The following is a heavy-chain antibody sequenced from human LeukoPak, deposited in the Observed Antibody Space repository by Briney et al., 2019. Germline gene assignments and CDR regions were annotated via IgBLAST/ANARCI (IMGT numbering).Heavy chain of an antibody. CDR2: RSDDGSAQ. CDR3: AKDRDPYSSGTWDS. J-gene: IGHJ1*01. Sequence: GRSLRLSCIASGFTFNKYGMHWVRQAPGKGLEWVAVRSDDGSAQHYADSVRGRFTISRDNSKNTLSLQMNSLRPEDTAMYFCAKDRDPYSSGTWDSWGQGTQVIVSS. D-gene: IGHD3-22*01. CDR1: GFTFNKYG. V-gene: IGHV3-30*18.